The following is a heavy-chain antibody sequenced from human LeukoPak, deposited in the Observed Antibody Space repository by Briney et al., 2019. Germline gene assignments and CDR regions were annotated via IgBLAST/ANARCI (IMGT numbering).Heavy chain of an antibody. CDR2: IWYDGSNK. J-gene: IGHJ4*02. CDR1: GFTFSSYG. CDR3: AREVVDYGAFDY. V-gene: IGHV3-33*01. Sequence: PGRSLRLSCAASGFTFSSYGMHWVRQAPGKGLEWVAVIWYDGSNKYYTDSVKGRFTISRDNSKNTLYLQMNSLRAEDTAVYYCAREVVDYGAFDYWGQGTLVTVSS. D-gene: IGHD3-16*01.